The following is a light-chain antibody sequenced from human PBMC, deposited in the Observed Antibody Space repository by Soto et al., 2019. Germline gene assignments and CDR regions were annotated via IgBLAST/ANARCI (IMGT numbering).Light chain of an antibody. V-gene: IGKV3-15*01. CDR3: QQYSVWPPVLT. J-gene: IGKJ4*01. CDR1: QSVSSD. CDR2: GAS. Sequence: DILMSQSPATLSVSPGERATLSCRASQSVSSDLAWYQQKPGQAPMLLIYGASTRATDIPARFSGNGSGTEFTLSISSLQSEDFAVYYCQQYSVWPPVLTFGGGTKVDIK.